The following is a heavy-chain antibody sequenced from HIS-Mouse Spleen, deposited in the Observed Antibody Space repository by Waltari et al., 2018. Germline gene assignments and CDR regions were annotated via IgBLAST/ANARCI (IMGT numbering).Heavy chain of an antibody. J-gene: IGHJ5*02. CDR3: ARERRGPGWFDP. CDR2: IKQDGSEK. CDR1: GFPWSSYW. V-gene: IGHV3-7*01. Sequence: EVQLVESGGGVVQPGGSLRLSCAASGFPWSSYWLIWVRQAPGKGLEWVANIKQDGSEKYYVDSVKGRFTISRDNAKNSLYLQMNSLRAEDTAVYYCARERRGPGWFDPWGQGTLVTVSS. D-gene: IGHD5-12*01.